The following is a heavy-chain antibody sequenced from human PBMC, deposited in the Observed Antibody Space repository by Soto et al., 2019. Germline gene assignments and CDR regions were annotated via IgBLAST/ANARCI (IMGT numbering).Heavy chain of an antibody. V-gene: IGHV4-39*01. CDR1: GGSISSSNHY. Sequence: SETLSLTCSVSGGSISSSNHYWGWTRQHPGKGLEWIGSIYYSGSTYYNPSLKSRVTISVATSKNQFSLQLSSVTAADTAVYYCARNWNGRGGYATDVPGPATTVTGS. J-gene: IGHJ6*02. D-gene: IGHD1-1*01. CDR3: ARNWNGRGGYATDV. CDR2: IYYSGST.